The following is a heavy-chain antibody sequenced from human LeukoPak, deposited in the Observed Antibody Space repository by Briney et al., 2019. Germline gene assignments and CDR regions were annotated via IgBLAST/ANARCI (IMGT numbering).Heavy chain of an antibody. CDR3: ARAPRGSSTWYIVY. Sequence: GASVKVSCKASGYTFTSYGISWVRQAPGQGLEWMGWISPYNGNTNYAQKFQGRVTMTTGTSTTTAYMELRSLRSDDTAVYYCARAPRGSSTWYIVYWGQGTLVTVSS. D-gene: IGHD6-13*01. CDR2: ISPYNGNT. J-gene: IGHJ4*02. CDR1: GYTFTSYG. V-gene: IGHV1-18*01.